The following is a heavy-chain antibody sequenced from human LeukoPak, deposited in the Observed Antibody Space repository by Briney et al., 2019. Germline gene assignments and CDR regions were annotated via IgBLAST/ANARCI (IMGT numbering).Heavy chain of an antibody. D-gene: IGHD4-17*01. CDR1: GGSISSYY. V-gene: IGHV4-4*07. CDR3: ARDRYDYGDFRDFDY. Sequence: PSETLSLTCTVSGGSISSYYWSWIRQPAGKGLEWIGRIYTSGSTNYNPSLKSRVTMSVDTSKNQFSLKLSSVTAADTAVYYCARDRYDYGDFRDFDYWGQGTLATVSS. J-gene: IGHJ4*02. CDR2: IYTSGST.